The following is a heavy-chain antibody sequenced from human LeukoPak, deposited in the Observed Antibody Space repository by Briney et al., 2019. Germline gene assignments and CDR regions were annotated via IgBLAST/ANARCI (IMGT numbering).Heavy chain of an antibody. Sequence: SETLSLTCTVPDDSISSYYWSWIRQPAGKGLEWIGRVYVTGSTNLNPALQSRVTMSVDTSKNQFSLKLTSVTAADTAVYYCARDRQWLVDHWGQGTLVTVSS. D-gene: IGHD6-19*01. J-gene: IGHJ5*02. CDR2: VYVTGST. CDR3: ARDRQWLVDH. V-gene: IGHV4-4*07. CDR1: DDSISSYY.